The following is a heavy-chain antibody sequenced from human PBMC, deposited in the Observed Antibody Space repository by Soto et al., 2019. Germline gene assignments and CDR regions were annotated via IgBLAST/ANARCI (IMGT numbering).Heavy chain of an antibody. CDR3: ARDYSSYGPFDY. V-gene: IGHV3-74*01. D-gene: IGHD5-18*01. J-gene: IGHJ4*02. Sequence: GGSLRLSCAASGFTFSSYWMHWVRQAPGKGLVWVSRINSDGSSISYADSVKGRFTISRDNAKNMVYLQMNSLRAEDTAVYYCARDYSSYGPFDYWGQGTLVTVSS. CDR1: GFTFSSYW. CDR2: INSDGSSI.